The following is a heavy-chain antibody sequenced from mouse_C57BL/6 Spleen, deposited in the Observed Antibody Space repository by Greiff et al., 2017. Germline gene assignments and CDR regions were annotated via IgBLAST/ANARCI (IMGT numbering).Heavy chain of an antibody. D-gene: IGHD2-2*01. Sequence: QVQLQQPGAELVKPGASVKLSCKASGYTFTSYWMQWVKQRPGQGLEWIGEIDPSDSYTNYNQKFKGKATLTVDTSSSTAYMQLSSLTSEDSAVYYCARGEYGYDGRFAYWGQGTLVTVSA. J-gene: IGHJ3*01. CDR1: GYTFTSYW. CDR3: ARGEYGYDGRFAY. CDR2: IDPSDSYT. V-gene: IGHV1-50*01.